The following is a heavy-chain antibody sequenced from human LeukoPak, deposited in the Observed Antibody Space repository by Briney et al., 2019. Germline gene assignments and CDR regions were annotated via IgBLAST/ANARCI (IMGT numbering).Heavy chain of an antibody. CDR3: ARDRARYYYDSSGSFDY. J-gene: IGHJ4*02. Sequence: GGSLRLSCAASGFTFSSYEMNWVRQAPGKGLEWVSYISSSGSTIYYAASVKGRSTISRDNAKNSLYLQMNSLRAEDTAVYYCARDRARYYYDSSGSFDYWGQGTLVTVSS. CDR2: ISSSGSTI. D-gene: IGHD3-22*01. V-gene: IGHV3-48*03. CDR1: GFTFSSYE.